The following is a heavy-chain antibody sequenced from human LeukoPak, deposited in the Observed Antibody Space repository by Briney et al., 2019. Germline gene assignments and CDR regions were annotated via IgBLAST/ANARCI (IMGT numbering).Heavy chain of an antibody. D-gene: IGHD3-10*01. V-gene: IGHV3-66*01. CDR2: IYSSGNT. Sequence: GGSLRLSCAVSGITVSTNYMSWVRQAPEKGLEWISVIYSSGNTYYADSVKGRFTISRDNSKNTLYLQITSLRAEDTAVYYCASMVRGTASGYWGQGTLVTVSS. CDR1: GITVSTNY. J-gene: IGHJ4*02. CDR3: ASMVRGTASGY.